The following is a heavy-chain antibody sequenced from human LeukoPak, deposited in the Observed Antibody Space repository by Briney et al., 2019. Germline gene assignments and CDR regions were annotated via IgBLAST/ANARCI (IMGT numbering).Heavy chain of an antibody. J-gene: IGHJ4*02. CDR3: ARVRGDGSGRYRPFDY. CDR2: ISGYNGNT. Sequence: ASVKVSCKASGYTFSSYGISWVRQAPGQGLEWMGWISGYNGNTNYAQKLQGRVTMTTDTSTSTAYMELRSLRSDDTAVYYCARVRGDGSGRYRPFDYWGQGTLVTVSS. D-gene: IGHD3-10*01. V-gene: IGHV1-18*01. CDR1: GYTFSSYG.